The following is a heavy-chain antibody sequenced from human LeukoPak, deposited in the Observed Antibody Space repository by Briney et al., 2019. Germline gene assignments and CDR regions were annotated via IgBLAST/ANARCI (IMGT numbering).Heavy chain of an antibody. J-gene: IGHJ4*01. D-gene: IGHD2-2*01. Sequence: GGSLRLSCAASGFTFSDYYMSWIRQAPGKGLEWISYISNSGNTVYYADSVKGRFTISRDNAKNSAYVEMDSLRAEDTAVYYCARDRLPSSYEGLNNWGHGTLVTVFS. CDR1: GFTFSDYY. V-gene: IGHV3-11*01. CDR2: ISNSGNTV. CDR3: ARDRLPSSYEGLNN.